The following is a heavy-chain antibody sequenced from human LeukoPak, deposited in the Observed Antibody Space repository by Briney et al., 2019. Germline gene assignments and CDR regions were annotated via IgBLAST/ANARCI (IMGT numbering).Heavy chain of an antibody. CDR3: ARGTALQDY. J-gene: IGHJ4*02. CDR2: INSDGSTT. Sequence: PGRSLRLSCAASGFTFSRYTMHWVRQAPGKGLVWVSHINSDGSTTSYADSVKGRFTISRDNAQNTLYLQMNSLRAEDTAVYYCARGTALQDYWGQGTLVTVSS. CDR1: GFTFSRYT. V-gene: IGHV3-74*01. D-gene: IGHD2-2*02.